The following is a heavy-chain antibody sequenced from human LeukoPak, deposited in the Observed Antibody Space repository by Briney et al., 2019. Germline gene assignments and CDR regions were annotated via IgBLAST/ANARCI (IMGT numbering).Heavy chain of an antibody. J-gene: IGHJ6*03. D-gene: IGHD3-9*01. Sequence: ASVKVSCKASGYTFTSYYMHWVRQAPGQGLEWMGIINPSGGSTSYAQKFQGRVTMTRDMSTSTVYMELSSLRSDDTAVYYCARDGTLRYFDWSPYYYYYMDVWGKGTTVTISS. CDR1: GYTFTSYY. V-gene: IGHV1-46*01. CDR3: ARDGTLRYFDWSPYYYYYMDV. CDR2: INPSGGST.